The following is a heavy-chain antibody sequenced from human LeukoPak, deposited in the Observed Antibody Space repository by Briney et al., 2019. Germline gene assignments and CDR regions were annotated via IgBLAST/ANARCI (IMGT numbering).Heavy chain of an antibody. J-gene: IGHJ5*02. CDR1: GGSISTYY. D-gene: IGHD3-10*01. CDR3: ARGVGGARVRGVIITGLDP. CDR2: IYYRGST. V-gene: IGHV4-59*01. Sequence: SETLSLTCTVSGGSISTYYWSWIRQPPGKGLEWIGYIYYRGSTNYNPSLQSRVTISVDTSKNQFSLRLSSVTAADTAVYYCARGVGGARVRGVIITGLDPWGQGAQVTVSS.